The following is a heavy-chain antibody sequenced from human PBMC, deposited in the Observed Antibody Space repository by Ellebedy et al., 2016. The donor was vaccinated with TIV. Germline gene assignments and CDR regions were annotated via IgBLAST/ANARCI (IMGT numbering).Heavy chain of an antibody. D-gene: IGHD5-24*01. CDR2: ISTTDGT. Sequence: PGGSLRLSCEASESTFSSYGMSWVRQAPGKGLEWVSSISTTDGTHYADSVKGRFTISRDNPENTLYLQMNSLRVEDTAVYYCATQLWNTEFWGQGTLVIVSS. J-gene: IGHJ4*02. V-gene: IGHV3-23*01. CDR1: ESTFSSYG. CDR3: ATQLWNTEF.